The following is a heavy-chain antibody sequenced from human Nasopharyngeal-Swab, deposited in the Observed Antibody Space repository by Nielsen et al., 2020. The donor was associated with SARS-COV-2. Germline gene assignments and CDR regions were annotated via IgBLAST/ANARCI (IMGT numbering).Heavy chain of an antibody. V-gene: IGHV3-53*01. CDR2: IYSRGET. J-gene: IGHJ4*02. CDR1: GFSVSYNY. Sequence: GGSLRLSCEVSGFSVSYNYMSWVRQAPGKGLEWVAVIYSRGETHYTDSARGRFTISRDNSKNMVNLQLNSLRAEDTAVYYCARMDFIASRDYWGQGTLVTVSS. D-gene: IGHD6-13*01. CDR3: ARMDFIASRDY.